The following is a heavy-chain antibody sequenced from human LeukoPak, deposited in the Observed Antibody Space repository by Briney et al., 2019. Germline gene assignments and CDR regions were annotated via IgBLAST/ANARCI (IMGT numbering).Heavy chain of an antibody. CDR2: ISGRGGGT. Sequence: PGGSLRLSCAASGFTFSSYAMSWVRQAPGKGLEWVSAISGRGGGTYYADSVKGRFTISRDNAKNSLYLQMNSLRAEDTAVYYCARDEVYGEQYYFDYWGQGTLVTVSS. D-gene: IGHD4/OR15-4a*01. J-gene: IGHJ4*02. CDR3: ARDEVYGEQYYFDY. V-gene: IGHV3-23*01. CDR1: GFTFSSYA.